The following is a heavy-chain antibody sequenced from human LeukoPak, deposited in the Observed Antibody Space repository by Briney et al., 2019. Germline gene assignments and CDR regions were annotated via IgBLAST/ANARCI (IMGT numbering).Heavy chain of an antibody. J-gene: IGHJ4*02. CDR1: GFTVSSNY. CDR3: ARGGYCSGGSCYRSRGDYFDY. Sequence: GGSLRLSCAASGFTVSSNYMSWVRQAPGKGLEWVSVIYSGGSTYYADSVKGRFTISRDNSKNTLYLQMNSLRAEDTAVYYCARGGYCSGGSCYRSRGDYFDYWGQGTLVTVSS. V-gene: IGHV3-66*02. CDR2: IYSGGST. D-gene: IGHD2-15*01.